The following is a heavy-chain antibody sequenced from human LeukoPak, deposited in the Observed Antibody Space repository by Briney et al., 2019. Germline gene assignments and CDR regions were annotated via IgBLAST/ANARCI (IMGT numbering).Heavy chain of an antibody. CDR1: GGTFTSYA. CDR3: ARDSSYCRSPSWCLQH. D-gene: IGHD2-2*01. V-gene: IGHV1-69*05. J-gene: IGHJ1*01. Sequence: SVKVSCKASGGTFTSYAISWVRQAPGQGLEWMGGIIPIFGTANYAQKFQGRVTITTDESTSTAYMELSSLRSEDTAVYYCARDSSYCRSPSWCLQHWGEGPVLSVPS. CDR2: IIPIFGTA.